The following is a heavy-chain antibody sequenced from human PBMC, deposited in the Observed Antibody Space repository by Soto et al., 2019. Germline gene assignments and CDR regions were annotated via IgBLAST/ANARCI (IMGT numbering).Heavy chain of an antibody. CDR2: ISGTGGST. D-gene: IGHD4-17*01. CDR3: AKDRVLTTVPDRGAFDI. Sequence: EVQLLQSGGGLIQPGGSLRLSCEATGLTFSNYAMSWVRQAPGKGLEWVSGISGTGGSTYYADYVKGRFTISRDNSKNTVSLQMNSLSAEDTALYYCAKDRVLTTVPDRGAFDIWGQGTMVTVSS. CDR1: GLTFSNYA. V-gene: IGHV3-23*01. J-gene: IGHJ3*02.